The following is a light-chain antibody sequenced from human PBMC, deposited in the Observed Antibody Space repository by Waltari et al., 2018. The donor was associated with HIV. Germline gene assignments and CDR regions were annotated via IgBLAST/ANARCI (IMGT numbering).Light chain of an antibody. Sequence: QSALTQPASVSGPPGQSITISCTGPNSDVGTSNLLSWYQQHPGKAPKLMIYEVNKRPSGISDRFSGSKSDNTASLTISGLQAEDEADYYCCSYASSTTYVFGTGTKITVL. J-gene: IGLJ1*01. CDR1: NSDVGTSNL. CDR3: CSYASSTTYV. CDR2: EVN. V-gene: IGLV2-23*02.